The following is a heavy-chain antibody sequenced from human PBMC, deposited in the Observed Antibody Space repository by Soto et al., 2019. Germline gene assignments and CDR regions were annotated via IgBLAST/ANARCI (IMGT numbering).Heavy chain of an antibody. CDR3: ARDARGDEAPMDY. D-gene: IGHD3-10*01. Sequence: GGSLRLSCAGSGYTFTGYYMHWVRQAPGQGLEWMGWINPNSGGTNYAQKFQGWVTMTRDTSISTAYMELSRLRSDDTAVYYCARDARGDEAPMDYWGQGTLVTVSS. CDR2: INPNSGGT. J-gene: IGHJ4*02. CDR1: GYTFTGYY. V-gene: IGHV1-2*04.